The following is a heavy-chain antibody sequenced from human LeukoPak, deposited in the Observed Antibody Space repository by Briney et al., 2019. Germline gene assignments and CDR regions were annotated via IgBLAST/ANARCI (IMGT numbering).Heavy chain of an antibody. CDR1: GFTFSSYS. CDR3: ARDKGGREFDY. D-gene: IGHD1-26*01. Sequence: GGSLRLSCAASGFTFSSYSMNWVRQAPGKGLEWVSYISSSSSTIYYADSVKGRFTISRDNAKNSLYLQMNSLRAEDTAVYYCARDKGGREFDYWGQGTLVTVSS. J-gene: IGHJ4*02. CDR2: ISSSSSTI. V-gene: IGHV3-48*04.